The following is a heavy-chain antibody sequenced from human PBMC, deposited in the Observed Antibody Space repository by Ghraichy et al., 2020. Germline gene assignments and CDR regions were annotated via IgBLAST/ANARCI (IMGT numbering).Heavy chain of an antibody. CDR3: ARVGLDGYSNLREPYYFDY. Sequence: GGSLRLSCAASGFTFSDYYMSWIRQAPGKGLEWVSYISSSSSYTNYADSVKGRFTISRDNAKNSLYLQMNSLRAEDTAVYYCARVGLDGYSNLREPYYFDYWGQGTLVTVSS. CDR1: GFTFSDYY. CDR2: ISSSSSYT. D-gene: IGHD4-11*01. V-gene: IGHV3-11*06. J-gene: IGHJ4*02.